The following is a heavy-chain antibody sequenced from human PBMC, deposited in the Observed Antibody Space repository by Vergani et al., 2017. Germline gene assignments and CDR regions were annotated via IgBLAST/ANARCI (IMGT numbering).Heavy chain of an antibody. CDR2: ISGSGGST. CDR3: AKNAYSGYDYWDYYYYMDV. D-gene: IGHD5-12*01. Sequence: EVQLLESGGGLVQPGGSLGLSCAASGFTFSSYAMSWVRQAPGKGLEWVSAISGSGGSTYYADSVKGRFTISRDNSKNTLYLQMNSLRAEDTAVYYCAKNAYSGYDYWDYYYYMDVWGKGTTVTVSS. CDR1: GFTFSSYA. V-gene: IGHV3-23*01. J-gene: IGHJ6*03.